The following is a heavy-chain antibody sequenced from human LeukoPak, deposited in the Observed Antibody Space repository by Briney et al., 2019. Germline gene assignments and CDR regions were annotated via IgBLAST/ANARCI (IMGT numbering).Heavy chain of an antibody. CDR3: AKRAPYSSGWYSVDY. D-gene: IGHD6-19*01. Sequence: GGSLRLSCAASGFTLSSYWMHYVRQAPGKGLEWVAVISGDGNNKYYADSVKGRFTISRDNSKNTVHLQMNSLRAEDTAVYYCAKRAPYSSGWYSVDYWGQGTLVTVSS. J-gene: IGHJ4*02. V-gene: IGHV3-30*18. CDR2: ISGDGNNK. CDR1: GFTLSSYW.